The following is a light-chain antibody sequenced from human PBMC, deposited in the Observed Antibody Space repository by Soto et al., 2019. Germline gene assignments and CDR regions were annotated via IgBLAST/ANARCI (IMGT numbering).Light chain of an antibody. CDR3: QQYTNTNNPWM. V-gene: IGKV1-5*01. Sequence: DIQVTQSPPTLSASVGDRVTITCRASQTISTWIAWYQQKPGKAPKLLVYDASTLQSGVASRFSGSGYGTEFTLIISGLQPDDSATYYCQQYTNTNNPWMFGQGTKVEI. CDR2: DAS. CDR1: QTISTW. J-gene: IGKJ1*01.